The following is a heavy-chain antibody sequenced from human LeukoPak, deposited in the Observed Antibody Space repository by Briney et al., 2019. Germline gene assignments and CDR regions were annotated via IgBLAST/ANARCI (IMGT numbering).Heavy chain of an antibody. Sequence: GGSLRLSCAASGFTFSSYAMHWVRQAPGKGLEWVAVISYDGSNKYYADSVKGRFTISRDNSKNTLYLQMNSLRAEDTAVYYCARAWGVSSWYDYWGQGTQVTVSS. CDR2: ISYDGSNK. J-gene: IGHJ4*02. D-gene: IGHD6-13*01. V-gene: IGHV3-30*04. CDR1: GFTFSSYA. CDR3: ARAWGVSSWYDY.